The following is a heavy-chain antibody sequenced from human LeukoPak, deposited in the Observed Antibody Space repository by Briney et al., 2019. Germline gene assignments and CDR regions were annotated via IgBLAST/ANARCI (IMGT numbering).Heavy chain of an antibody. CDR2: IYSSGTT. V-gene: IGHV4-4*07. CDR3: ACGVAAAGWLYFDY. D-gene: IGHD6-13*01. CDR1: GGSITSYY. Sequence: SETLSLTCTVPGGSITSYYWSWLREPAGKGLGWIGRIYSSGTTNYNPSLKSRVTMSIDTTQFSLKLSSVTAADTAVYFCACGVAAAGWLYFDYWGQGSLVTVSS. J-gene: IGHJ4*02.